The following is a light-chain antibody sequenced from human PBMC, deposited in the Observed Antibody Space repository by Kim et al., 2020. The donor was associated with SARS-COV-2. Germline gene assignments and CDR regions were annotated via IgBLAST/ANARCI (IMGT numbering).Light chain of an antibody. CDR3: QQYNNWPPRVT. CDR2: GAS. J-gene: IGKJ3*01. CDR1: QSVSSN. Sequence: PGERATLSCRASQSVSSNLAWYQQKPGQAPRLLIYGASTRATGIPARFSGSGYGTEFTLTISSLQSEDFAVYYCQQYNNWPPRVTFGPGTKVDIK. V-gene: IGKV3-15*01.